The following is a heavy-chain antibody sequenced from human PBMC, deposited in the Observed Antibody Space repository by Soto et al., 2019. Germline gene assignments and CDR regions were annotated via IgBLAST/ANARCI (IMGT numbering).Heavy chain of an antibody. CDR2: ISYDGSNK. D-gene: IGHD6-19*01. V-gene: IGHV3-30-3*01. Sequence: QVQLVESGGGVVQPGRSLRLSCAASGFTFSSYAMHWVRQAPGKGLEWVAVISYDGSNKYYADSVKGRFTISRDNSKNTLYLQMNSLRAEDTAVYYCASSIAVAGHGYWGQGTLVTVSS. CDR3: ASSIAVAGHGY. CDR1: GFTFSSYA. J-gene: IGHJ4*02.